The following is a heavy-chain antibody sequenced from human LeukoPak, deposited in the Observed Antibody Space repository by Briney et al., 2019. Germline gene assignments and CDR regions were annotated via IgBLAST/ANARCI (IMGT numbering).Heavy chain of an antibody. Sequence: SETLSLTCTVSGGSASSGNYYWSWIRQPPGKGLEWIGYVYYSGSTNYNPSLKSRVTISVDTSKNQFSLKLTSVTAADTAVYYCARAQLNLLVDFGMDVWGQGTTVTVSS. CDR1: GGSASSGNYY. CDR2: VYYSGST. V-gene: IGHV4-61*01. D-gene: IGHD1-1*01. CDR3: ARAQLNLLVDFGMDV. J-gene: IGHJ6*02.